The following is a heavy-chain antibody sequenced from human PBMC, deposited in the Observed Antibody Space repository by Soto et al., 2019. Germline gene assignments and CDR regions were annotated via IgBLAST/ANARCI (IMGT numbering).Heavy chain of an antibody. D-gene: IGHD2-8*01. CDR1: GGSFSGYY. CDR2: INHSGST. J-gene: IGHJ6*02. CDR3: ARYVPTSGKRKNYGMDV. V-gene: IGHV4-34*01. Sequence: QVQLQQWGAGLLKPSETLSLTCAVYGGSFSGYYWSWIRQPPGKGLEWSGEINHSGSTNYNPSLKSRVTISVDTSKNQFSLKLSSVTAADTAVYYCARYVPTSGKRKNYGMDVWGQGTTVTVSS.